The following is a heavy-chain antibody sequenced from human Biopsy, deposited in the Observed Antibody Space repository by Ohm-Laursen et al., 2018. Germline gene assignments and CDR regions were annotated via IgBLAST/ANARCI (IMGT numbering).Heavy chain of an antibody. CDR2: IRPLNGDT. Sequence: ASVKVSCKTSGYNFISYSINWVRQAPGQGLEWMGWIRPLNGDTKYGQKFQDRVTMTTDTSTSTVYMELTSLRSDDTAVYYCARGEVTFGELIISLDSWGQGTLVTVSS. J-gene: IGHJ4*02. V-gene: IGHV1-18*01. CDR1: GYNFISYS. CDR3: ARGEVTFGELIISLDS. D-gene: IGHD3-16*02.